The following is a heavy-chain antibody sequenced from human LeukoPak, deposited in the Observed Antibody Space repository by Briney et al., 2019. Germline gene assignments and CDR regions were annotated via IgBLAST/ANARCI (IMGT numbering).Heavy chain of an antibody. J-gene: IGHJ4*02. CDR3: AKSLGFLGWLLPFDY. D-gene: IGHD3-3*01. V-gene: IGHV3-30*18. CDR1: GFTFSSYG. Sequence: PGGSLRLSCAASGFTFSSYGMHWVRQAPGKGLEWVAVISYDGSNKYYADSVKGRFTISRDNSKNTLYLQMNSLRAEDTAVYYCAKSLGFLGWLLPFDYWGQGTLVTVSS. CDR2: ISYDGSNK.